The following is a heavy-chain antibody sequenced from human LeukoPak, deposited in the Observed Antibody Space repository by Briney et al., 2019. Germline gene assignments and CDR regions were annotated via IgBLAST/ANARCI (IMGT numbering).Heavy chain of an antibody. V-gene: IGHV1-46*01. CDR3: VRGYSGHDLAY. Sequence: ASVKVSCKASGYTFTSYSMHWVRQAPGQGLEWVGIVNPFTGSTSYAQKFQGRVAVTRDTSTSTVYMEMSSLRYEDTALYYCVRGYSGHDLAYWGQGTLVTVSS. CDR1: GYTFTSYS. CDR2: VNPFTGST. D-gene: IGHD5-12*01. J-gene: IGHJ4*02.